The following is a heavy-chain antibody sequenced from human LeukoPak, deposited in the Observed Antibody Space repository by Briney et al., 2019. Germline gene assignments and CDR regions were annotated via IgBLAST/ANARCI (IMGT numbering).Heavy chain of an antibody. CDR2: IIPIFGTA. CDR3: ARCVGTALRYNWFDP. D-gene: IGHD3-10*01. J-gene: IGHJ5*02. CDR1: GYTFTSYG. V-gene: IGHV1-69*05. Sequence: SVKVSCKASGYTFTSYGISWVRQAPGQGLEWMGGIIPIFGTANYAQKFQGRVTITTDESTSTAYMELSSLRSEDTAVYYCARCVGTALRYNWFDPWGQGTLVTVSS.